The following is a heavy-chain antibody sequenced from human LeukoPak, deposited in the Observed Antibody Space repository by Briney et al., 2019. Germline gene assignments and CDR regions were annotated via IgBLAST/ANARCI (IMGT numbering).Heavy chain of an antibody. CDR3: ARVQIFGVVRADY. Sequence: VASVTVSCKVSGYTLTGLSMHWVRQAPGKGLEWMGGFDPEDGETIYAQKLQGRVTMTTDTSTSTAYMELRSLRSDDTAVYYCARVQIFGVVRADYWGQGTLVTVSS. V-gene: IGHV1-24*01. D-gene: IGHD3-3*01. CDR2: FDPEDGET. CDR1: GYTLTGLS. J-gene: IGHJ4*02.